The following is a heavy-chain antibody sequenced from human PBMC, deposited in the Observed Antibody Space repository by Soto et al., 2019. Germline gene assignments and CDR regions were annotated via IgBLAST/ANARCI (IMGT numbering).Heavy chain of an antibody. Sequence: ASVKVSCKASGYTFTNNAIHWVGQAPGQRLEWMGWINAANGNTKYSQKFQGRVTITRDTSASTAYMELSSLRSGDTAVYYCARDQGLCSGGSCWGYFDYWGQGTLVTVSS. CDR3: ARDQGLCSGGSCWGYFDY. CDR1: GYTFTNNA. CDR2: INAANGNT. J-gene: IGHJ4*02. V-gene: IGHV1-3*01. D-gene: IGHD2-15*01.